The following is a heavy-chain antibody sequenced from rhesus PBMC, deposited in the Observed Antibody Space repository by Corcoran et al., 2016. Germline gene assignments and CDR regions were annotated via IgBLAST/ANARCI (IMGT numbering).Heavy chain of an antibody. CDR2: IGG. CDR3: ASGLNYGAPNFGLDS. J-gene: IGHJ6*01. Sequence: QVQLKESGPGLVKPSDTLSLTRTVSGDSIISGYAWGWIRQPPGKGLEGIGYIGGYYNPSLKSRVTISKDTSKNQFSLNLTSVTAADTAVYYCASGLNYGAPNFGLDSWGQGVVVTVSS. CDR1: GDSIISGYA. D-gene: IGHD1-26*01. V-gene: IGHV4-127*01.